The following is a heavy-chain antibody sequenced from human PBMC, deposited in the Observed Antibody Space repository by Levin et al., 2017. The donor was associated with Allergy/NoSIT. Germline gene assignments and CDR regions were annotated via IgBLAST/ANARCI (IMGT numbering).Heavy chain of an antibody. CDR2: IKREEDGGTT. J-gene: IGHJ4*02. CDR1: GFTFSKAW. Sequence: GGSLRLSCVASGFTFSKAWLSWVRQAPGKGLEWVGRIKREEDGGTTNYAAPVKGRFAISRDDSKNTVYLQMSSLKTEDTAVYYCATDTYGSGTYYNDLDYWGQGTLVTVSS. V-gene: IGHV3-15*01. CDR3: ATDTYGSGTYYNDLDY. D-gene: IGHD3-10*01.